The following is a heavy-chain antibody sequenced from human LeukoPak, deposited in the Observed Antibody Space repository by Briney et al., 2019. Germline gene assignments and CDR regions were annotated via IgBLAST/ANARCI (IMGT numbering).Heavy chain of an antibody. CDR1: GFTFSNAW. CDR3: TTGNWGSFSY. J-gene: IGHJ4*02. V-gene: IGHV3-15*01. CDR2: IKSKPDGGTT. D-gene: IGHD7-27*01. Sequence: GGSLRLSCAASGFTFSNAWMNWVRQAPGKGLEWVGRIKSKPDGGTTDYAAPVKGRFTISRDVSKHTLYLQVNSLKTEDTAVYYCTTGNWGSFSYWGQGTLVTVSS.